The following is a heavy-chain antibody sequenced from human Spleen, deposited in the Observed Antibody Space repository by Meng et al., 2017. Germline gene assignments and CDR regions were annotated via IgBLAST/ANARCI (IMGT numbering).Heavy chain of an antibody. D-gene: IGHD4-11*01. CDR2: INHSGST. CDR3: ARGPTTMAHDFDY. Sequence: QVQLQQCGAGLLKPSETLFLTCVVSGGSFSDYYWSWIRQPPGKGLEWIGEINHSGSTNYNPSLESRATISVDTSQNNLSLKLSSVTAADSAVYYCARGPTTMAHDFDYWGQGTLVTVSS. V-gene: IGHV4-34*01. CDR1: GGSFSDYY. J-gene: IGHJ4*02.